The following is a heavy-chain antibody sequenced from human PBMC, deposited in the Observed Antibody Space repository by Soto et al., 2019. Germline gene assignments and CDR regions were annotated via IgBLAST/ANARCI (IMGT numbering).Heavy chain of an antibody. V-gene: IGHV4-31*03. J-gene: IGHJ5*02. CDR1: GDFISRGGYY. CDR2: IYHRGST. Sequence: SETLSLTCTVSGDFISRGGYYWSWVRQPPGKGLEWIGYIYHRGSTYYNPSLKSRVTITEDSSQNQFSLKLTSVTAADTAIYYCARGLPLGSWGQGTLVTVSS. CDR3: ARGLPLGS.